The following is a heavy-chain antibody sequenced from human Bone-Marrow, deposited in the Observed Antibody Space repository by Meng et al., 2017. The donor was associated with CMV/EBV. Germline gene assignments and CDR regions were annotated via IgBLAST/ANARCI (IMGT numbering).Heavy chain of an antibody. CDR2: INPNSGGT. D-gene: IGHD3-3*01. Sequence: ASVKVSCKASGYTFTGYYMHWVRQAPGQGLEWMGWINPNSGGTNYAQKFQGRVTMTRDTSISTAYMELSRLRSEDTAVYYCAVWSGSYYGMDVWGQGTTVTVSS. CDR3: AVWSGSYYGMDV. J-gene: IGHJ6*02. CDR1: GYTFTGYY. V-gene: IGHV1-2*02.